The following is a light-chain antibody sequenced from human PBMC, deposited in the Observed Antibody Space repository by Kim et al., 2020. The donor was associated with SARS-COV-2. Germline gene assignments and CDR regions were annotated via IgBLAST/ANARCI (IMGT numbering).Light chain of an antibody. V-gene: IGLV3-19*01. CDR3: NSRDSNANAG. CDR2: GKN. Sequence: SSELTQDPAVSVALGQTVRITCQGDSLRSYYATWYQQKPGQAPILVIYGKNNRPSGIPDRFSGSSSGNTTSLTITGTQAVDEADYYCNSRDSNANAGVGG. J-gene: IGLJ2*01. CDR1: SLRSYY.